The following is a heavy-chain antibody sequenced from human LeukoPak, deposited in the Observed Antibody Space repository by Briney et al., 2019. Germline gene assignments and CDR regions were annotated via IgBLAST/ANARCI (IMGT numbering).Heavy chain of an antibody. Sequence: PSETLSLTCTVSGGSISSYYWNWIRQPPGKGLEWIGYIYYSGSTNYNPSLKSRVTISVDTSKSQFSLKLSSVTAADTAVYYCAREGGDYAFDYWGQGTLVTVSS. CDR1: GGSISSYY. CDR2: IYYSGST. J-gene: IGHJ4*02. CDR3: AREGGDYAFDY. D-gene: IGHD4-17*01. V-gene: IGHV4-59*12.